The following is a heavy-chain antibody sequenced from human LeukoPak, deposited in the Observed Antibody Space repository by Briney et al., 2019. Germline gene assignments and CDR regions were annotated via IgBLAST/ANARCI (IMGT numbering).Heavy chain of an antibody. CDR2: IKQDGSEK. CDR1: GFTFSGYW. V-gene: IGHV3-7*01. D-gene: IGHD7-27*01. CDR3: ARSGYYYYYMDV. Sequence: GGSLRLSCAASGFTFSGYWMSWVRQAPGKGLEWVANIKQDGSEKYYVDSVKGRFTISRDNAKNSLYLQMNSLRAEDTAVYYCARSGYYYYYMDVWGKGTTVTVSS. J-gene: IGHJ6*03.